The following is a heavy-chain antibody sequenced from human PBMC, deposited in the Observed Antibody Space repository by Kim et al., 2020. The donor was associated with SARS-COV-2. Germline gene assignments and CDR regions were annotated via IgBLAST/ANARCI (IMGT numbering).Heavy chain of an antibody. V-gene: IGHV3-33*06. CDR2: IWYDGSNK. CDR3: AKDLGYSSSLALEY. CDR1: GFTFSSYA. Sequence: GGSLRLSCAASGFTFSSYAMHWVRQAPGKGLEWVAVIWYDGSNKYYADSVKGRFTISRDNSKNTLYLQMNSLRAEDTAVYYCAKDLGYSSSLALEYWGQGTLVTVSS. D-gene: IGHD6-6*01. J-gene: IGHJ4*02.